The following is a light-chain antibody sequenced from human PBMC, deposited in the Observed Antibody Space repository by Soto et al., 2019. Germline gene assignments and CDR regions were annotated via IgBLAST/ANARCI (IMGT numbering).Light chain of an antibody. J-gene: IGKJ1*01. V-gene: IGKV3-20*01. CDR3: QQYGSSPRA. CDR2: GAS. Sequence: EIVLTQSPGTLSLSPGERATLSCRASQSVSSSFLAWYQQKPGQAPRLLIYGASSRATGIPVRFSGSGSGTDFTLTISSLEPEDFAVYYCQQYGSSPRALGQGTKVEIK. CDR1: QSVSSSF.